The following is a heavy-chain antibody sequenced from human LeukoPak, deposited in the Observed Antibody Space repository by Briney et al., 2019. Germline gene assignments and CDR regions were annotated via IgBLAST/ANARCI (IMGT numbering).Heavy chain of an antibody. CDR3: ARGWAIWDSSTTGTGWFDP. CDR2: INHSGST. J-gene: IGHJ5*02. Sequence: PSETLSLTCAVSGYSISSGYYWGWIRQPPGKGLEWIGEINHSGSTNYNPSLKSRVTISVDTSKNQFSLKLSSVTAADTAVYYCARGWAIWDSSTTGTGWFDPWGQGTLVTVSS. D-gene: IGHD1-1*01. CDR1: GYSISSGYY. V-gene: IGHV4-38-2*01.